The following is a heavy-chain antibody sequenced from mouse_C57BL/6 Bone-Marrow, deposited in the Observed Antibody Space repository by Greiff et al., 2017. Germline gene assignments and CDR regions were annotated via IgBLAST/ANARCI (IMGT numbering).Heavy chain of an antibody. D-gene: IGHD2-14*01. J-gene: IGHJ3*01. CDR3: ARSDYRKRGFAY. CDR1: GYTFTSYG. Sequence: QVQLKQSGAELARPGASVKLSCKASGYTFTSYGISWVKQRTGQGLEWIGEIYPRSGNTYYNEKFKGKATLTADKSSSTAYMELRSLTSEDSAVYFCARSDYRKRGFAYWGQGTLVTVSA. V-gene: IGHV1-81*01. CDR2: IYPRSGNT.